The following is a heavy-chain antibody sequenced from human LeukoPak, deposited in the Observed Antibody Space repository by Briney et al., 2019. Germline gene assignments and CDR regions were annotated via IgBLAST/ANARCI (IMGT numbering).Heavy chain of an antibody. CDR2: ISYDGSNK. Sequence: GGSLRLSCAASGFTFSSYGMHWVRQAPGKGLEWVAVISYDGSNKYYADSVKGRFTISRDNSKNTLYLQMNSLRAEDTAVYYCARALYDSSGYLDYWGQGTLVTVSS. V-gene: IGHV3-30*03. CDR3: ARALYDSSGYLDY. D-gene: IGHD3-22*01. CDR1: GFTFSSYG. J-gene: IGHJ4*02.